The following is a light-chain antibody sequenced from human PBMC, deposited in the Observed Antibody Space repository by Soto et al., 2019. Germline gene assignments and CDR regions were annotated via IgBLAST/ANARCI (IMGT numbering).Light chain of an antibody. CDR3: LQYSSHSWT. CDR2: DAS. Sequence: DIPMTQSPSSLSPSVGDRVTITCRASRSISDWLAWYQQKPGKAPELLIFDASNLKSGVSSRFSGSGSGTEFTLTISRLQPDDVATYYCLQYSSHSWTFGQGTKVEIK. CDR1: RSISDW. V-gene: IGKV1-5*01. J-gene: IGKJ1*01.